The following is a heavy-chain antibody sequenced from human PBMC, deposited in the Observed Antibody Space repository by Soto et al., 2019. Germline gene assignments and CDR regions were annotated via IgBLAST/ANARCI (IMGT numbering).Heavy chain of an antibody. Sequence: QVQLVQSGAEVKKPGASVKVSCKASGYTFTGYYMHWVRQAPGQGLEWMGWINPNSGGTNYAQKFQGRVTMTRDTSISTADMELSRLRSDDTAVYYCAGGYCTNGVCHAYYYYGMDVWGQGTTVTVSS. D-gene: IGHD2-8*01. CDR2: INPNSGGT. CDR1: GYTFTGYY. J-gene: IGHJ6*02. V-gene: IGHV1-2*02. CDR3: AGGYCTNGVCHAYYYYGMDV.